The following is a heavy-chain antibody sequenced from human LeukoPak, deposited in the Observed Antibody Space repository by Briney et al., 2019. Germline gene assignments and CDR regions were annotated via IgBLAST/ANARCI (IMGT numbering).Heavy chain of an antibody. CDR3: ARVWVDAFDI. CDR2: INHSGST. Sequence: SETLSLTCAVYGGSFSGYYWSWIRQLPGKGLEWIGEINHSGSTNYNPSLKSRVTISVDTSKNQFSLKLSSVTAADTAVYYCARVWVDAFDIWGQGTMVTVSS. V-gene: IGHV4-34*01. D-gene: IGHD1-26*01. J-gene: IGHJ3*02. CDR1: GGSFSGYY.